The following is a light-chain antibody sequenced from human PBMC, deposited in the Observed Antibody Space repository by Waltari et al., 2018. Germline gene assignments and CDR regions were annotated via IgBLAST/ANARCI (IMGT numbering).Light chain of an antibody. Sequence: QSALAQSASVSGSPGQSITISCPGTGSDIGYYNFVPLYQQHPGKAPKLLIFDVSRWSSGVSHRFSGSKSGNTASLTISGLQAEDEADYYCSSYTSTNTIIFGGGTKVTVL. J-gene: IGLJ2*01. CDR3: SSYTSTNTII. CDR1: GSDIGYYNF. V-gene: IGLV2-14*03. CDR2: DVS.